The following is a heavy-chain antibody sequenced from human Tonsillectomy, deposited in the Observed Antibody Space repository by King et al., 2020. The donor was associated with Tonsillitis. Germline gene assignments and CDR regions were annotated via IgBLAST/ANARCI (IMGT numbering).Heavy chain of an antibody. CDR2: VYHSGST. Sequence: QLQESGPGRVKPSETLSLTCTVSGYSISRGYYWGWIRQPPGKGLEWVGSVYHSGSTYYNPSLKSRVTLSVDTSKNQFSLKLSSVTTADTAVYYCARVPYYDFWSGSGNDYWGQGTLVTVSS. CDR3: ARVPYYDFWSGSGNDY. J-gene: IGHJ4*02. V-gene: IGHV4-38-2*02. CDR1: GYSISRGYY. D-gene: IGHD3-3*01.